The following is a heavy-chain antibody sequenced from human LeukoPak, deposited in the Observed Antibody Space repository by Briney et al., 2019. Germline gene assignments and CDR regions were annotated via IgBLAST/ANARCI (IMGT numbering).Heavy chain of an antibody. Sequence: GASVKVSCKASGYTFTSYDISWVRQAAGQGLEWMGWMNPNSGNTGYAQKFKGRVTMTGNTSMNTAYMELSSLRSEDTAVYYCARGLRDSSGREYFQHLGQGTLVTVSS. V-gene: IGHV1-8*01. J-gene: IGHJ1*01. D-gene: IGHD3-22*01. CDR3: ARGLRDSSGREYFQH. CDR2: MNPNSGNT. CDR1: GYTFTSYD.